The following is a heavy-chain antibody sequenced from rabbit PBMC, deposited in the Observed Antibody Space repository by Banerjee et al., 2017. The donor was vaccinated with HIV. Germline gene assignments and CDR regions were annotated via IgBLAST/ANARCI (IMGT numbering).Heavy chain of an antibody. V-gene: IGHV1S43*01. CDR1: GFSFSSGYD. CDR2: IYSSSGNT. D-gene: IGHD6-1*01. CDR3: ARAGYAGYGYATYYFNL. Sequence: QEQVVESGGGLVTLGGSLTLTCKASGFSFSSGYDMCWVRQAPGKGLEWIGCIYSSSGNTDYASWVNGRFTISLDNAQNTVFLQMTSLTAADTATYFCARAGYAGYGYATYYFNLWGQGTLVTVS. J-gene: IGHJ4*01.